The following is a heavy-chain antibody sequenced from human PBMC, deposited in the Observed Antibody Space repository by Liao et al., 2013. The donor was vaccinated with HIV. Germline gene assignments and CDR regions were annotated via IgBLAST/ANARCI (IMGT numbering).Heavy chain of an antibody. V-gene: IGHV4-61*02. Sequence: QVQLQESGPGLVKPSQTLSLTCTVSGGSISSGTYYWSWIRQPAGKGLEWIGRIYASGSTNYNPSLKSRVTISVDTSKNQFSLKLRSVTAADTAVYYCARRRRDDWYFDLWGRGTLVTVSS. CDR2: IYASGST. J-gene: IGHJ2*01. CDR1: GGSISSGTYY. D-gene: IGHD5-24*01. CDR3: ARRRRDDWYFDL.